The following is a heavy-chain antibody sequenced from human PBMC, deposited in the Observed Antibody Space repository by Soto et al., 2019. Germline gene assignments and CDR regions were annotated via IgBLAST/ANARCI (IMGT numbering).Heavy chain of an antibody. V-gene: IGHV1-3*01. J-gene: IGHJ4*02. Sequence: QVQLVQSGAEVKKPGASVKVSCKASGYTFTSYAMHWVRQAPGQRLEWMGWINAGNGNTKYSQKLQGRVTITRDTSASTAYMELRSLRSEDTAVYYGARVRGSGWYSGFGYWGQGTLVTVSS. CDR1: GYTFTSYA. D-gene: IGHD6-19*01. CDR2: INAGNGNT. CDR3: ARVRGSGWYSGFGY.